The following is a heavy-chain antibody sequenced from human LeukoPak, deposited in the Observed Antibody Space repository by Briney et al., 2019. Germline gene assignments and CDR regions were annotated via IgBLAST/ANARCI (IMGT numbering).Heavy chain of an antibody. J-gene: IGHJ4*02. Sequence: SETLSLTCTVSGGSISSSSYYWGWIRQPPGKGLEWIGSIYYSGSTCYNPSLKSRVTISVDTSKNQFSLKLSSVTVADTAVYYCARQAVLEQQLVYYFDYWGQGTLVTVSS. V-gene: IGHV4-39*01. CDR3: ARQAVLEQQLVYYFDY. CDR1: GGSISSSSYY. D-gene: IGHD6-13*01. CDR2: IYYSGST.